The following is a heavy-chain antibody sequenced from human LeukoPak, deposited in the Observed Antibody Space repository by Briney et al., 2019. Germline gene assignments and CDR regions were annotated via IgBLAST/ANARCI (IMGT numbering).Heavy chain of an antibody. D-gene: IGHD5-18*01. V-gene: IGHV1-69*01. Sequence: VASVKVSCKASGGTFSSYAISCVRQAPGQGLEWMGGIIPIFGTANYAQKFQGRVTITADESTSTAYMELSSLRSEGTAVYYCAREVYSYGAIDYWGQGTLVTVSS. J-gene: IGHJ4*02. CDR2: IIPIFGTA. CDR3: AREVYSYGAIDY. CDR1: GGTFSSYA.